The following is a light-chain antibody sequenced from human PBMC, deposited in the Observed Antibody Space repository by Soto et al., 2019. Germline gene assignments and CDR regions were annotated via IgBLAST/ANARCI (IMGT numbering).Light chain of an antibody. CDR3: QQWGSSGT. CDR2: YAS. Sequence: IQMTQSPSTLSASVGDRVALTCRASHNLERGMAWYQQKPGKAPSLLILYASTLQIGVPSRLSGSWSGTYFTLTISRLEPSDFAVSYCQQWGSSGTFGQGTNVYIK. J-gene: IGKJ1*01. CDR1: HNLERG. V-gene: IGKV1-5*01.